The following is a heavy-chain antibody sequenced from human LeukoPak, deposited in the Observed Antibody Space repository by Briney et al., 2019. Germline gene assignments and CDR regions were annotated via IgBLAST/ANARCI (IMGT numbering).Heavy chain of an antibody. V-gene: IGHV3-11*01. Sequence: GGSLRLSCTTSGFTFSDYYMTWIRQAPGKGLEWVSYISSSGSPIDYADSVKGRFTISRDDAKNSLYLQMNSLRAEDTAVYYCARVFLIVAAGTFDYWGQGTLVTVSS. CDR1: GFTFSDYY. D-gene: IGHD6-13*01. CDR3: ARVFLIVAAGTFDY. CDR2: ISSSGSPI. J-gene: IGHJ4*02.